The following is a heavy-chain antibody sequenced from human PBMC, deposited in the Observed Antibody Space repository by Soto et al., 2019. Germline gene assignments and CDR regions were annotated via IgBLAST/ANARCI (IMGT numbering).Heavy chain of an antibody. CDR2: IYYSGST. CDR3: ARRVPGGSGSYYKGPFDY. J-gene: IGHJ4*02. Sequence: SETLSLTCTVSGGSFSSSSYYWDWIRQPPGKGLEWIGSIYYSGSTNYNPSLKSRVTISGDTSKNQFSLKLSSVTAADTAVYYCARRVPGGSGSYYKGPFDYWGQGTLVTVSS. D-gene: IGHD3-10*01. CDR1: GGSFSSSSYY. V-gene: IGHV4-39*01.